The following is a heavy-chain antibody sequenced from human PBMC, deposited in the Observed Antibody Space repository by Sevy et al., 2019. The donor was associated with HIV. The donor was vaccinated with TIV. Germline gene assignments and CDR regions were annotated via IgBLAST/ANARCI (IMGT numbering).Heavy chain of an antibody. Sequence: SETLSLTCTVSGGSISSSSYYWGWIRQPPGKGLEWIGSIYHSGSTYYNPSLKSRVTISVDTSKNQFSLKLSSVTAADTAVYYCARLPRTSIAAAGTGNAKFDPWGQGTLVTVSS. CDR2: IYHSGST. CDR1: GGSISSSSYY. J-gene: IGHJ5*02. CDR3: ARLPRTSIAAAGTGNAKFDP. V-gene: IGHV4-39*01. D-gene: IGHD6-13*01.